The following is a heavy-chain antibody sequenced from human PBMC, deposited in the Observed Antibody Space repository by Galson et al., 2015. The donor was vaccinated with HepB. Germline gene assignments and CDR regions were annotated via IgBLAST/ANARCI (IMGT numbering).Heavy chain of an antibody. CDR2: ISGSGGST. D-gene: IGHD2-15*01. CDR3: AKDLRGHMGRVAATIFDY. J-gene: IGHJ4*02. Sequence: SLRLSCAASGFTFSSYAMSWVRQAPGKGLEWVSAISGSGGSTYYADSVKGRFTISRDNSKNTLYLQMNSLRAEDTAVYYCAKDLRGHMGRVAATIFDYWGQGTLVTVSS. CDR1: GFTFSSYA. V-gene: IGHV3-23*01.